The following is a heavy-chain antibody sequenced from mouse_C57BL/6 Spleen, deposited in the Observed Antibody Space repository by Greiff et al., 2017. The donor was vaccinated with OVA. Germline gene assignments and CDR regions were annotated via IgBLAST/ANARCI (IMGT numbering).Heavy chain of an antibody. CDR2: IYPRSGNT. Sequence: VQLQESGAELARPGASVKLSCKASGYTFTSYGISWVKQRTGQGLEWIGEIYPRSGNTYYNEKFKGKATLTADKSSSTAYMELRSLTSEDSAVYFCASAPAPGVVARGFAYWGQGTLVTVSA. CDR1: GYTFTSYG. J-gene: IGHJ3*01. D-gene: IGHD1-1*01. CDR3: ASAPAPGVVARGFAY. V-gene: IGHV1-81*01.